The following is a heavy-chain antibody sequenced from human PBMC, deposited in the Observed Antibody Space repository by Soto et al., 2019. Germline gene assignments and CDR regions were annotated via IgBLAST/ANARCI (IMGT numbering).Heavy chain of an antibody. CDR3: AREGSYSAYNFAHGIQLWSFDF. J-gene: IGHJ4*02. CDR2: IFSSGST. CDR1: GGSISTFY. V-gene: IGHV4-4*07. Sequence: SETLSLTCTVSGGSISTFYWSWVRQPAGKGLEWIGRIFSSGSTSFNPSLESRVAMSVDTSKNHFSLNLSSVTAADMAVYYCAREGSYSAYNFAHGIQLWSFDFWGQGALVTVSS. D-gene: IGHD5-12*01.